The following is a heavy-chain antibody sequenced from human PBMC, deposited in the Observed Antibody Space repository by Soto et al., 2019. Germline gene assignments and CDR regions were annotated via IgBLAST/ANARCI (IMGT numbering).Heavy chain of an antibody. V-gene: IGHV4-61*01. Sequence: SETLSLTCTVSGGSVSSGSYYWSWIRQPPGKGLEWIGYIYYSGSTNYNPSLKSRVTISVDTSKNQFSLTLSSVTAADTAVYYCAVVVTAIQPFDYWGQGTLVTVSS. CDR1: GGSVSSGSYY. D-gene: IGHD2-21*02. CDR2: IYYSGST. J-gene: IGHJ4*02. CDR3: AVVVTAIQPFDY.